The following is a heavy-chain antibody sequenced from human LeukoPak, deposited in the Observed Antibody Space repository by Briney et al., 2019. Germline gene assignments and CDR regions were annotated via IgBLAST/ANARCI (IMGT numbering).Heavy chain of an antibody. CDR2: ISYDGRNE. CDR3: ARGYYHFDGSGYFDV. J-gene: IGHJ4*02. D-gene: IGHD3-22*01. V-gene: IGHV3-30*04. Sequence: GGSLRLSCAASRFTFLNYAVNWVRQAPGKGLEWMAIISYDGRNEYYAEPVEGRFTISRDTSRNMISLQMNSLRPEDTAVYYCARGYYHFDGSGYFDVWGQGTLVTVSS. CDR1: RFTFLNYA.